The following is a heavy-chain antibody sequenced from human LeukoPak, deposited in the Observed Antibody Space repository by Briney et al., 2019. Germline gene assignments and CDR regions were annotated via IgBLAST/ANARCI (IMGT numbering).Heavy chain of an antibody. D-gene: IGHD3-22*01. CDR2: VYYTGST. CDR3: TKLSAVVAKGVYYFDY. CDR1: GGSISSSNFY. V-gene: IGHV4-39*01. Sequence: PETLSLTRTVSGGSISSSNFYWAWIRQPPGKGLEYIGSVYYTGSTYNNPSLESRVTISVDTSKNQYSLKLTSVTAEDTACYYCTKLSAVVAKGVYYFDYWGQGTLVTVSS. J-gene: IGHJ4*02.